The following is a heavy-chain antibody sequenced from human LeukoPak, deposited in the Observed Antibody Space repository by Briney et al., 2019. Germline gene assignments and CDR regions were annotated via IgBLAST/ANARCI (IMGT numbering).Heavy chain of an antibody. CDR1: GFTFGDYA. D-gene: IGHD1-1*01. CDR3: TRDRGAYNLYDY. J-gene: IGHJ4*02. V-gene: IGHV3-49*03. Sequence: PGGSLRLSCTASGFTFGDYAMSWIRQAPGKGLEGVGFIRSKAYGETADYAASVKGRFTISRDDSKAIAYLQMNSLKTEDTAVYHCTRDRGAYNLYDYWGQGTLVTVSS. CDR2: IRSKAYGETA.